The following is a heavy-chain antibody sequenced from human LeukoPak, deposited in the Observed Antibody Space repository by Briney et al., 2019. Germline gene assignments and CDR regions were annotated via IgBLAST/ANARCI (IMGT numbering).Heavy chain of an antibody. Sequence: SGTLSLTCAVSGGSISSSNWWNWVRQPPVKGLEWIGEIFHSGSTKYNPSLKNRVTISLDTSKNQFSLRLSSVTAADTALYYCASRKEYYDVLTGYYTRFYFDFWGQGALVTVSS. D-gene: IGHD3-9*01. CDR3: ASRKEYYDVLTGYYTRFYFDF. J-gene: IGHJ4*02. CDR1: GGSISSSNW. CDR2: IFHSGST. V-gene: IGHV4-4*02.